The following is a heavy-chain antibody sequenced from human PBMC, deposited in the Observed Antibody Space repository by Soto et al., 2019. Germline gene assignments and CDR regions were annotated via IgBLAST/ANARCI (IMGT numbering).Heavy chain of an antibody. D-gene: IGHD3-3*01. CDR2: IYHSGST. CDR1: GGSITSYY. Sequence: QVQLQESGPGLVKPSETLSVTCTVSGGSITSYYWSWIRQPPGKGLEWIGYIYHSGSTNSNPSLKSRVTLSLDTSKSQFSLRLSSVTAADTAVYYCTSRAHDFWGPGTLVTVSS. J-gene: IGHJ4*02. V-gene: IGHV4-59*01. CDR3: TSRAHDF.